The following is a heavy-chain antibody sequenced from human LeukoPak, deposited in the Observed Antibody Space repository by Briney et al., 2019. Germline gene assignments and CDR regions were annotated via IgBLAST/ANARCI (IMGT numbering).Heavy chain of an antibody. CDR2: INSDGSWT. CDR3: VSFYETY. CDR1: GNYW. J-gene: IGHJ4*02. D-gene: IGHD2/OR15-2a*01. Sequence: GGSLRLSCAASGNYWMHWVRQAPGKGLVWVTHINSDGSWTSYADSVKGRFTISKDNAKNTVYLQMNSLRAEDTAVYYCVSFYETYWGRGTLVTVSS. V-gene: IGHV3-74*01.